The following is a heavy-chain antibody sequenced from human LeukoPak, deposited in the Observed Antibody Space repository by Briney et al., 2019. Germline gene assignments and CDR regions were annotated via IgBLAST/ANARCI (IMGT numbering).Heavy chain of an antibody. CDR1: GYTFTGYY. CDR3: ARYYYYDSSGYPDY. Sequence: ASVKVSCKASGYTFTGYYMHWVRQAPGQGLEWMGRINPNSGGTNYAQKFQGRVTMTRDTSISTAYMELSRLRSDDTAVYCCARYYYYDSSGYPDYWGQGTLVTVSS. CDR2: INPNSGGT. V-gene: IGHV1-2*06. J-gene: IGHJ4*02. D-gene: IGHD3-22*01.